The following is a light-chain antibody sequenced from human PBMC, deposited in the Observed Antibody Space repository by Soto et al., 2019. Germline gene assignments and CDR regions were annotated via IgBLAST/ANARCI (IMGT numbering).Light chain of an antibody. CDR3: NSCRSNNPWV. J-gene: IGLJ3*02. CDR2: EVT. V-gene: IGLV2-14*01. Sequence: QSALTQPPSVSGSPGQSITISCAGTSNDVGAYHYGSWYRQHPGTAPTLMIYEVTYGPSGFSARFSGSRSGNTASLTISGPQAEDEADYSVNSCRSNNPWVFGGGTKLTVL. CDR1: SNDVGAYHY.